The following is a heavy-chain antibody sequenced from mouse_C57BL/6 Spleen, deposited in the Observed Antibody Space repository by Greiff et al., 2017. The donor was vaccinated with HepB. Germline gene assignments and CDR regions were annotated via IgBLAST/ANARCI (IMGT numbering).Heavy chain of an antibody. CDR1: GFTFSSYA. V-gene: IGHV5-4*01. Sequence: EVQLVESGGGLVKPGGSLKLSCAASGFTFSSYAMSWVRQTPEKRLEWVAAISDGGSYTYYPDNVKGRFTISRDNAKNNLYLQMSHLTSEDAAMYYCARDCYYGSYYAMDYWGQGTSVTVSS. J-gene: IGHJ4*01. CDR3: ARDCYYGSYYAMDY. D-gene: IGHD1-1*01. CDR2: ISDGGSYT.